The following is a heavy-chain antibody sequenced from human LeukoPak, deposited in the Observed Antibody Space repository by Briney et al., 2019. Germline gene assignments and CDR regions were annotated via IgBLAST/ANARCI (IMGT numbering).Heavy chain of an antibody. CDR3: ARDIILTTVAYYFDS. CDR2: ISYDGSNK. V-gene: IGHV3-30*19. Sequence: GGSLRLSCAASGFTFSSYGMHWVRQAPGKGLEWVAVISYDGSNKYYADSVKGRFTISRDNSKNTLYLQMNSLRSEDTAVYYCARDIILTTVAYYFDSWGQGTLVTVSS. CDR1: GFTFSSYG. D-gene: IGHD4-23*01. J-gene: IGHJ4*02.